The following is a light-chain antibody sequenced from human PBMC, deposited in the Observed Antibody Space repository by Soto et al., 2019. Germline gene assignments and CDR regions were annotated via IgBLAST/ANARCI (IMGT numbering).Light chain of an antibody. Sequence: QSALTQPASGSGSPGQSITISCTGTSSDVGGYNYVSWYQQHPGKAPKIIIYEVTNRPSGVSNRFSGSKSGNTASLTISGLQAEDDADYYCSSFTSRFTFNYIFGTGTKLTVL. CDR3: SSFTSRFTFNYI. J-gene: IGLJ1*01. CDR1: SSDVGGYNY. V-gene: IGLV2-14*01. CDR2: EVT.